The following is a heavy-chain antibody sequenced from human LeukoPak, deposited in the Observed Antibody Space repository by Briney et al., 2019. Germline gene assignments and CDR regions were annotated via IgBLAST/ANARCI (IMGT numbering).Heavy chain of an antibody. CDR2: IRSDGGDK. D-gene: IGHD4-17*01. Sequence: GGSLRLSCAASGFTFSTFGMHWVRQAPGKGLGWVAFIRSDGGDKYYADSVKGRFTLSRDNSKNTLYLQVNSLRAEDAAVYYCARDTVINEGFWGQGTLVTVSS. CDR3: ARDTVINEGF. J-gene: IGHJ4*02. CDR1: GFTFSTFG. V-gene: IGHV3-30*02.